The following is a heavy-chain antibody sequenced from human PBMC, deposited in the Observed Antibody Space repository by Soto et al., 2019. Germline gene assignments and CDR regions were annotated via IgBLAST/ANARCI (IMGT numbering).Heavy chain of an antibody. CDR2: IYYSGST. V-gene: IGHV4-59*01. CDR1: GGSISSYY. CDR3: ARGIAAAGLNWFDP. D-gene: IGHD6-13*01. J-gene: IGHJ5*02. Sequence: SETLSLTCTVSGGSISSYYWSWIRQPPGKGLEWIGYIYYSGSTNYNPSLKSRVTISVDTSKNQFSLKLSSVTAADTAVYYCARGIAAAGLNWFDPWGQGTLVTVSS.